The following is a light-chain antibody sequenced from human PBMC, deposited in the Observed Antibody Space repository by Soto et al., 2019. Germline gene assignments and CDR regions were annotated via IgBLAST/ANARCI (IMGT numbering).Light chain of an antibody. CDR3: QQTHSTPPFT. J-gene: IGKJ3*01. CDR1: QGIRND. V-gene: IGKV1-39*01. CDR2: AAS. Sequence: IQMTQSPSSLSASVGDRVTISCRASQGIRNDLGWYQQKPGKAPKLLIYAASSLQSGVPSRFSGSGSGTDFTLTISSLQPEDVATYYCQQTHSTPPFTFGPGTKVDIK.